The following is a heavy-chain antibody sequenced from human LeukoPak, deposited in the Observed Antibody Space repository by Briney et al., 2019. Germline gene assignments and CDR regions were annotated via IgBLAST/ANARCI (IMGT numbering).Heavy chain of an antibody. D-gene: IGHD2-2*02. V-gene: IGHV1-69*13. CDR3: ARDWAYCSSTSCYTGPWDY. J-gene: IGHJ4*02. Sequence: SVKVSCKASGGTFSSYAISWVRQAPGQGLEWMGGIIPIFGTANYAQKFQGRVTITADESTSTAYMELSSLRSEDTAVYYCARDWAYCSSTSCYTGPWDYWGQGTLVTVSS. CDR2: IIPIFGTA. CDR1: GGTFSSYA.